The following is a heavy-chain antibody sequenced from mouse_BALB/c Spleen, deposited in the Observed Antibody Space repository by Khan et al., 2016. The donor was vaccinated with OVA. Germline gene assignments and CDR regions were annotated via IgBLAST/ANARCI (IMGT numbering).Heavy chain of an antibody. CDR3: ARGGYGGFAY. V-gene: IGHV1-9*01. CDR1: GYTFSSYW. CDR2: IFPGSVST. D-gene: IGHD2-2*01. J-gene: IGHJ3*01. Sequence: QVQLQQSGGDLMKPGASVKISCKATGYTFSSYWIEWVKQRPGHGLEWIGQIFPGSVSTTHTEKFKGKATFTADTSSNTAYMQLSSLTSEDSAVYYCARGGYGGFAYWGQGTLVTVSA.